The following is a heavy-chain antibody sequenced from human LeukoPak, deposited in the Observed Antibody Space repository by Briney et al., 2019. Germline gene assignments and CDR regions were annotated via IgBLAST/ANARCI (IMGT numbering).Heavy chain of an antibody. V-gene: IGHV1-69*13. D-gene: IGHD2-2*01. CDR3: ARGGDIVVVPAFDP. J-gene: IGHJ5*02. CDR2: IIPIFGTA. CDR1: GGTFSSYA. Sequence: SVKVSCKASGGTFSSYAISWVRQAPGQGLEWMGGIIPIFGTANYAQKFQGRVTITADESTSTAYMELSSLRSEDTAVYYCARGGDIVVVPAFDPWGQGTLVTVSS.